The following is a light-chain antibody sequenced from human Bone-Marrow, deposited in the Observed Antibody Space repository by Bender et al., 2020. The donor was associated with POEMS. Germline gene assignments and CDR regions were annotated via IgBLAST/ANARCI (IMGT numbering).Light chain of an antibody. Sequence: QSALTQPASVSASPGQSITISCTGTRSDVGTSNLVSWYQQHPGKAPKLIIYEGTKRPSGISNRFSGSKSGNTASLTISGLQAEDEADYYCFSYVGTTTFDVFGSGTKVTVL. CDR2: EGT. CDR1: RSDVGTSNL. J-gene: IGLJ1*01. V-gene: IGLV2-23*03. CDR3: FSYVGTTTFDV.